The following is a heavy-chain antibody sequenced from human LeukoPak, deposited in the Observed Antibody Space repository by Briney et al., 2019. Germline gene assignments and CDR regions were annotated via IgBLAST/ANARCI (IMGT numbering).Heavy chain of an antibody. CDR2: ISSSSSYI. J-gene: IGHJ5*02. Sequence: GGSLRLSCAASGFTFSSCSMNWVRQAPGKGLEWVSSISSSSSYIYYADSVKGRFTISRDNAKNSLYLQMNSLRAEDTAVYYCARDGHIVVVPAAMKNWFDPWGQGTLVTVSS. D-gene: IGHD2-2*01. CDR3: ARDGHIVVVPAAMKNWFDP. CDR1: GFTFSSCS. V-gene: IGHV3-21*01.